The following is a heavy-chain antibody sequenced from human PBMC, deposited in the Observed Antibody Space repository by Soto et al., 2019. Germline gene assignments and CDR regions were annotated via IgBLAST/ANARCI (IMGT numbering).Heavy chain of an antibody. V-gene: IGHV4-34*01. D-gene: IGHD4-17*01. J-gene: IGHJ6*02. CDR1: GGSISRYY. CDR3: ARGEDYGDYNYYYGMDV. CDR2: INHSGST. Sequence: SETLSLTCTVSGGSISRYYWSWIRQPPGKGLEWIGEINHSGSTNYNPSLKSRVTISVDTSKNQFSLKLSSVTAADTAVYYCARGEDYGDYNYYYGMDVWGQGTTVTVSS.